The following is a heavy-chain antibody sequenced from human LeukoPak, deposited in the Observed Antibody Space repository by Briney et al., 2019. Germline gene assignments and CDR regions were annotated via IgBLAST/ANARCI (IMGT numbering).Heavy chain of an antibody. CDR3: ASHIAAAGTPLDY. Sequence: ASVKVSCKASGYTFTGYYMHWVRQAPGQGLEWMGWISAYNGNTNYAQKLQGRVTMTTDTSTSTAYMELRSLRSDDTAVYYCASHIAAAGTPLDYWGQGTLVTVSS. V-gene: IGHV1-18*04. D-gene: IGHD6-13*01. CDR1: GYTFTGYY. CDR2: ISAYNGNT. J-gene: IGHJ4*02.